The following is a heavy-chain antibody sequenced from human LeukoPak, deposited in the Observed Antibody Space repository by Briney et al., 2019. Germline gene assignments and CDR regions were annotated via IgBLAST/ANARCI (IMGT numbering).Heavy chain of an antibody. CDR1: GGSIGSYY. Sequence: PSETLSLTCTVSGGSIGSYYWSWIRQPAGKGLEWIGRIYTSGSTNYNSSLKSRVTMSVDTSKNQFSLKLSSVTAADTAVYYCARVGYCSGGSCFDYWGQGTLVTVSS. J-gene: IGHJ4*02. CDR2: IYTSGST. D-gene: IGHD2-15*01. CDR3: ARVGYCSGGSCFDY. V-gene: IGHV4-4*07.